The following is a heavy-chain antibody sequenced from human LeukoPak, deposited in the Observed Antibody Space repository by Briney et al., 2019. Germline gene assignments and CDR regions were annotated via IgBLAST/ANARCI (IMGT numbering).Heavy chain of an antibody. Sequence: GGSLRLSCAASGFTFSSYAMTWVRQAPGKGLEWVSALSGTGISTYYADSVKGRFTISRDNSKNTLYLQMNSLRADDTAVYCCAKVFGTYYAEYWGRGTLVTVSS. CDR1: GFTFSSYA. CDR2: LSGTGIST. D-gene: IGHD1-26*01. J-gene: IGHJ4*02. V-gene: IGHV3-23*01. CDR3: AKVFGTYYAEY.